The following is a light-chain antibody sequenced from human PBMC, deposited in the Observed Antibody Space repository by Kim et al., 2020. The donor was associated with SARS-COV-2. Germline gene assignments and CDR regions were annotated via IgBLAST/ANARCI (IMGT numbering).Light chain of an antibody. J-gene: IGKJ2*01. V-gene: IGKV1-12*01. CDR1: ISTY. CDR3: QQAHTFPHT. CDR2: GAS. Sequence: ISTYLAWYQQKSGKAPKLLIYGASTLQSGVPSRFSGSGSGTTFTLTISSLQPEDFATYFCQQAHTFPHTFGQGTKLELK.